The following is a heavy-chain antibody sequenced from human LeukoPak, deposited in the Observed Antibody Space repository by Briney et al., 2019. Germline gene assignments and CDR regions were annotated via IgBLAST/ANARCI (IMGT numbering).Heavy chain of an antibody. J-gene: IGHJ4*02. D-gene: IGHD3-16*01. CDR1: GFTFSSYG. V-gene: IGHV3-30*18. CDR2: ISYDGSNK. Sequence: PGRSLRLFCAASGFTFSSYGMHWVRQAPGKGLEWVAVISYDGSNKYYADSVKGRFTISRDNSKNTLYLQMNSLRAEDTAVYYCAKDARGELCLQYYFDYWGQGTLVTVSS. CDR3: AKDARGELCLQYYFDY.